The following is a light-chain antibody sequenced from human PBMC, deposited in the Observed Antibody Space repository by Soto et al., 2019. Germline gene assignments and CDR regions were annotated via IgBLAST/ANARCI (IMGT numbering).Light chain of an antibody. J-gene: IGKJ1*01. V-gene: IGKV1-8*01. CDR2: AAS. CDR3: QQYYSYPPT. CDR1: QGISSY. Sequence: AIRMTQSPSSLSASTGDRVTITCRASQGISSYLAWYQQKPGKAPKLLIYAASTLQSGFPSRFSGSGSGTDFTLTISCLQSEDFATYYCQQYYSYPPTFGQGTKVEIK.